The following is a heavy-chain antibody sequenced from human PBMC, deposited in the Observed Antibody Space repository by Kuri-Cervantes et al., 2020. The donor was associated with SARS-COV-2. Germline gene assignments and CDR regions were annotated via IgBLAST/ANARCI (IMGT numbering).Heavy chain of an antibody. CDR3: ARGSSSTYFDY. CDR1: GFTFSSYA. D-gene: IGHD6-6*01. Sequence: GGSLRLSCAASGFTFSSYAMSWVRQAPGKGLEWVSAISGSGGSTYYADSVKGRSTISRDNAKNSLYLQMNSLRAEDTAVYYCARGSSSTYFDYWGQGTLVTVSS. J-gene: IGHJ4*02. V-gene: IGHV3-23*01. CDR2: ISGSGGST.